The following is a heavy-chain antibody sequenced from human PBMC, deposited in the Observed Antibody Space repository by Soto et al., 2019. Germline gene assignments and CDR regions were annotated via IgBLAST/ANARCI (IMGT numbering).Heavy chain of an antibody. J-gene: IGHJ6*02. D-gene: IGHD6-6*01. Sequence: EVQLVESGGGLVQPGGSLSLSCAASGFSFSTYRMNCVRQPPGKGLEWVSYISSRSYTIYYVVSVKGRFTISRDNAKNSLYLQMNSLRDEDTAVYYWARGGSSSDNGMDVWGQGTTVTVSS. CDR3: ARGGSSSDNGMDV. CDR1: GFSFSTYR. V-gene: IGHV3-48*02. CDR2: ISSRSYTI.